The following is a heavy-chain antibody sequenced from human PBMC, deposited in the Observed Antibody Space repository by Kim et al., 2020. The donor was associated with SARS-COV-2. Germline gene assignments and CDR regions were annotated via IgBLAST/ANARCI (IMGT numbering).Heavy chain of an antibody. CDR2: IYYSGST. CDR3: ARAGTIFGVVIAHFDY. D-gene: IGHD3-3*01. V-gene: IGHV4-31*03. Sequence: SETLSLTCTVSGGSISSGGYYWSWIRQHPGKSLEWIGYIYYSGSTYYNPSLKSRVTISVDTSKNQFSLKLSSVTAADTAVYYCARAGTIFGVVIAHFDYWGQGTLVTVSS. CDR1: GGSISSGGYY. J-gene: IGHJ4*02.